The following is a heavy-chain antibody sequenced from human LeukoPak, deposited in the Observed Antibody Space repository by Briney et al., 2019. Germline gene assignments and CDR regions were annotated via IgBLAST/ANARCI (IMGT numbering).Heavy chain of an antibody. Sequence: ASVKVSCKASGYTFTSYGISWVRQAPGQGLEWMGWISAYNGNTNYAQKLQGRVTMTTDTSTSTAYMELRSLRSDDTAVYYCARDLPTYYDTLSLPRVDYWGQGTLVTVSS. CDR3: ARDLPTYYDTLSLPRVDY. V-gene: IGHV1-18*01. CDR1: GYTFTSYG. CDR2: ISAYNGNT. J-gene: IGHJ4*02. D-gene: IGHD3-9*01.